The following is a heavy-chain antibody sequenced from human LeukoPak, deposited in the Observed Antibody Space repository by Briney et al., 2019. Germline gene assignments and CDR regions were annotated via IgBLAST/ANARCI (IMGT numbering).Heavy chain of an antibody. Sequence: GGSLRLSCAASGFTFSSYGMHWVRQAPGKGLEWVAVISYDGSNKYYADSVKGRFTISRDNSKNTLYLQMNSLRAEDTAVYYCAKDGAATYYDFWSGYYTAGYYSDYWGQGTLVTVSS. J-gene: IGHJ4*02. CDR1: GFTFSSYG. CDR3: AKDGAATYYDFWSGYYTAGYYSDY. D-gene: IGHD3-3*01. V-gene: IGHV3-30*18. CDR2: ISYDGSNK.